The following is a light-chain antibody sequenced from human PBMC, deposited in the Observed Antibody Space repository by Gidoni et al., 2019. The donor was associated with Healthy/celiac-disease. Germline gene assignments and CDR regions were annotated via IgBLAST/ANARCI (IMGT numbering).Light chain of an antibody. CDR3: QQRSNWPPLFT. V-gene: IGKV3-11*01. CDR1: QSVRSY. J-gene: IGKJ3*01. CDR2: DAS. Sequence: EIVLTQSPATLSLSPGARATLSCRASQSVRSYLAWYQQKPGQAPRLLIYDASNRATGIPAMFRGSGSGTDFTLTISSLEPEDFAVYFCQQRSNWPPLFTFGPXTKVDIK.